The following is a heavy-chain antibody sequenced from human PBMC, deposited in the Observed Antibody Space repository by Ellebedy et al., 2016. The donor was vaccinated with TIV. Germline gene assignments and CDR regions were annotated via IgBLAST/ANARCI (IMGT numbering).Heavy chain of an antibody. CDR1: GSTVSIYY. V-gene: IGHV3-53*01. CDR2: FYSGGTT. Sequence: GGSLRLXXEASGSTVSIYYMGWVRQAPGEGLEWVSFFYSGGTTDYADSVKGRFTISRDNSKNTLYLQINSLRAEDTAIYYCARDQGVGWFDSWGQGTLVTVSS. CDR3: ARDQGVGWFDS. J-gene: IGHJ5*01.